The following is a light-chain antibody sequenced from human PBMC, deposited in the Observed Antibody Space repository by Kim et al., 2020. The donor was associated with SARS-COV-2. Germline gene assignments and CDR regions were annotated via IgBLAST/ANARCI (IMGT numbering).Light chain of an antibody. CDR1: QRIDTY. V-gene: IGKV3-11*01. CDR3: QQRNSWTPAVT. Sequence: GDKATLSCRASQRIDTYLAWYQQRPGQAPRPLVHDAANRDTGVPDRFSGSGSGTDFTLTISSLEPEDFSTYYCQQRNSWTPAVTFGGGTKVDIK. J-gene: IGKJ4*01. CDR2: DAA.